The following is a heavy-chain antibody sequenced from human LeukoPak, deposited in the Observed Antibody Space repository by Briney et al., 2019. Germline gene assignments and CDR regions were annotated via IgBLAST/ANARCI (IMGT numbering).Heavy chain of an antibody. D-gene: IGHD2-2*01. J-gene: IGHJ4*02. V-gene: IGHV3-74*01. CDR1: GFSFSGHW. CDR2: ISPTGSTT. CDR3: AKDSSTWGNRYFDY. Sequence: GGSLRLSCAASGFSFSGHWMHWARQLPGKGLVWVSRISPTGSTTSYADSVKGRFTVSRDNAKNTLYLQVNNLRAEDTAVYYCAKDSSTWGNRYFDYWGQGTLVTVSS.